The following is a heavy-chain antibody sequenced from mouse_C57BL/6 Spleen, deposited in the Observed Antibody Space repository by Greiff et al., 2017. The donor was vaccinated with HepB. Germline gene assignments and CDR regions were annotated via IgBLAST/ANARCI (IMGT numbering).Heavy chain of an antibody. CDR2: IYPGDGDT. J-gene: IGHJ4*01. CDR3: ARSSDYDHAMDY. CDR1: GYAFSSSW. V-gene: IGHV1-82*01. D-gene: IGHD2-4*01. Sequence: QVQLQQSGPELVKPGASVKISCKASGYAFSSSWMNWVKQRPGKGLEWIGRIYPGDGDTNYNGKFKGKATLTADKSSSTAYMQLSSLTSEDSAVYCCARSSDYDHAMDYWGQGTSVTVSS.